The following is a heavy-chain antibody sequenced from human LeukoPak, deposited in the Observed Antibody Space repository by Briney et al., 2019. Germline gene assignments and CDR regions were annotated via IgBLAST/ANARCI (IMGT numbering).Heavy chain of an antibody. CDR3: AREGRTHDYGDYGTRVLVGAFDI. CDR1: GFTFDDYG. J-gene: IGHJ3*02. Sequence: GGSLRLSCAASGFTFDDYGMSWVRQAPGKGLEWVSGINWNGGSTVYADSVKGRFTISRDNAKNSLYLQMNSLRAEDTALYYCAREGRTHDYGDYGTRVLVGAFDIWGQGTMVTVSS. CDR2: INWNGGST. D-gene: IGHD4-17*01. V-gene: IGHV3-20*04.